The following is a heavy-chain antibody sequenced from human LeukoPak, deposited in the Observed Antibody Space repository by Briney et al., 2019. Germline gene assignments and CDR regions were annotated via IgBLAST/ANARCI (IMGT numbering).Heavy chain of an antibody. Sequence: PSETLSLTCNFSGGSIISGDCYGSWIRQPPGKGLEWIGYIYYSGTTYYNPSLKSRVTISVDTSKNQFPLKLPSVTAADTAVYFCARGVYGSGSYYWGEGTLVTVSS. CDR2: IYYSGTT. CDR1: GGSIISGDCY. CDR3: ARGVYGSGSYY. V-gene: IGHV4-30-4*01. J-gene: IGHJ4*02. D-gene: IGHD3-10*01.